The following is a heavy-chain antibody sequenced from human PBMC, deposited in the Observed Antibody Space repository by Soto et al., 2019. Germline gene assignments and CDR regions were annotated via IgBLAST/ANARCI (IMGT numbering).Heavy chain of an antibody. V-gene: IGHV4-59*01. Sequence: QVQLQESGPGLVKPSETLSLTCTVSGGSISSYYWSWIRQPPGKGLEWIGYIYYSGSTNYNPSLKSRVTISVATSKNQFSLKLSSVTAADTAVYYCARSPKGYDFFFDYWGQGTLVTVSS. CDR1: GGSISSYY. CDR3: ARSPKGYDFFFDY. D-gene: IGHD3-3*01. CDR2: IYYSGST. J-gene: IGHJ4*02.